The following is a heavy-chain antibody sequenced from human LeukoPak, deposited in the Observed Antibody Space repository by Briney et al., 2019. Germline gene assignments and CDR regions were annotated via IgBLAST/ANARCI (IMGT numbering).Heavy chain of an antibody. CDR2: IIPIFGTA. D-gene: IGHD3-10*01. V-gene: IGHV1-69*05. Sequence: GASVKVSCKASGGTFSSYAISWVRQAPGQGLEWMGGIIPIFGTANYAQKFQGRVTITTDESTSTAYMELSSLRSEDTAVYYCARESGRKNYYGWGSPGGFNYWGQGTLVTVSS. J-gene: IGHJ4*02. CDR3: ARESGRKNYYGWGSPGGFNY. CDR1: GGTFSSYA.